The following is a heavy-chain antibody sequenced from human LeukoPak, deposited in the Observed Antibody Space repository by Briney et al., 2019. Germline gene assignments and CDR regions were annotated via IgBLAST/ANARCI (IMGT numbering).Heavy chain of an antibody. CDR2: INHSGST. J-gene: IGHJ3*01. CDR1: GGSFSNYY. V-gene: IGHV4-34*01. Sequence: PSETLSLTCAVYGGSFSNYYWSWIRQPPGKGLEWIGEINHSGSTSYNPSLKSRVTMSVDTSKTQFFLKLSSVTAADTAVYYCARDLDYYDRTYAYDVWGRGTMVTVSS. D-gene: IGHD3-16*01. CDR3: ARDLDYYDRTYAYDV.